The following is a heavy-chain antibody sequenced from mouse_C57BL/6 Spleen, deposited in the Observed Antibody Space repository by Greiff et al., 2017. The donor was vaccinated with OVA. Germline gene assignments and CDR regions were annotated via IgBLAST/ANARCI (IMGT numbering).Heavy chain of an antibody. V-gene: IGHV5-4*01. Sequence: EVQRVESGGGLVKPGGSLKLSCAASGFTFSSYAMSWVRQTPEKRLEWVATISDGGSYTYYPDNVKGRFTISRDNAKNNLYLQMSHLKSEDTAMYYCARDPTVVATDWYFDVWGTGTTVTVSS. D-gene: IGHD1-1*01. CDR3: ARDPTVVATDWYFDV. CDR1: GFTFSSYA. CDR2: ISDGGSYT. J-gene: IGHJ1*03.